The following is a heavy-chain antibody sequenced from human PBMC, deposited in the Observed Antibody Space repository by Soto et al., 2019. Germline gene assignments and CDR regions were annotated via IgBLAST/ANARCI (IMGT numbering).Heavy chain of an antibody. V-gene: IGHV1-18*01. Sequence: GASVKVSCKASGYTFTSYGISWVRQAPGQGLEWMGWISAYNGNTNYAQKLQGRVTMTTDTSTSTAYMELRSLRSDDTAVYYCARDSSGYDWRPYYYYGLDVWGQGTTVTVSS. CDR2: ISAYNGNT. J-gene: IGHJ6*02. D-gene: IGHD5-12*01. CDR1: GYTFTSYG. CDR3: ARDSSGYDWRPYYYYGLDV.